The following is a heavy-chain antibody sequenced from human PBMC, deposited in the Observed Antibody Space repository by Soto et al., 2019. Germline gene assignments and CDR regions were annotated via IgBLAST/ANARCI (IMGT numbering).Heavy chain of an antibody. D-gene: IGHD2-8*01. CDR2: LSGSGETT. J-gene: IGHJ4*02. V-gene: IGHV3-23*01. CDR1: GFTFSRSA. CDR3: AKVSGYCTECYFDY. Sequence: EVQVLESGGGLVQPGGSLRLSCRVSGFTFSRSAMPWVRQAPGKGLEWVSALSGSGETTYFADSVKGRFTISRDNSKNTLYLKMNSLRAEDTDVYYCAKVSGYCTECYFDYWGQGTLVTVSS.